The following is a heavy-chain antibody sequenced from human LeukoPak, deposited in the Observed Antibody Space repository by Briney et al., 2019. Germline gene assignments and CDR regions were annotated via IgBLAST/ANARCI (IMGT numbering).Heavy chain of an antibody. D-gene: IGHD4-23*01. J-gene: IGHJ6*02. Sequence: SGGSLRLSCAASGFTFNNYGIHWVRQTPGKGLEWVAVIWYDGSNKYYADSVKGRFTISRDNSRNTLYLQMNSLRAEDTAVYYCAREPNGGPYGMDVWGQGTTVTVSS. CDR3: AREPNGGPYGMDV. CDR2: IWYDGSNK. CDR1: GFTFNNYG. V-gene: IGHV3-33*08.